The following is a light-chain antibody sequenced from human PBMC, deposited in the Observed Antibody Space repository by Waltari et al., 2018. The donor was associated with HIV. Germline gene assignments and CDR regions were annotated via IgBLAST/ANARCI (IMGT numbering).Light chain of an antibody. CDR3: QQCYSVPVT. J-gene: IGKJ3*01. CDR1: QSLLRSSNNLNF. CDR2: WAS. V-gene: IGKV4-1*01. Sequence: DIVMTQSPDSLAVSLGERATINCKSSQSLLRSSNNLNFLAWYQQKPGQPPKLLIYWASTREAGVPYRFSGSGYGTDFTLTISSLQAEDVPVYYCQQCYSVPVTFGPGTIVDIK.